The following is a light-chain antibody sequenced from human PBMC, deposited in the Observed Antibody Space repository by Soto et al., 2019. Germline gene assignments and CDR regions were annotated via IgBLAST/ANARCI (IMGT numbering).Light chain of an antibody. Sequence: QSVLTQPPSVSAAPGQKVTISCSGSSSNIGNNYVSWYQQLPGTAPKVLIYDNNKRPSGIPDRFSGSKSGTSATLGITGLKTGDEADYYGGTWDSSLSGWVFGGGTKLTVL. V-gene: IGLV1-51*01. CDR3: GTWDSSLSGWV. CDR2: DNN. CDR1: SSNIGNNY. J-gene: IGLJ3*02.